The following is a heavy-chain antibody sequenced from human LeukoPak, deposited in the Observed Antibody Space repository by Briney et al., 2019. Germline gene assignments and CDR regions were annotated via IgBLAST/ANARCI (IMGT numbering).Heavy chain of an antibody. Sequence: PSETLSLTCTVSGGSISSYYWSWIRQPPGKGLEWIGYIYYSGSTNYNPSLKSRVTISVDTSKNQFSLKLSSVTAADTAVYYCARSGWELLSVDYWGQGTLVTVSS. CDR1: GGSISSYY. J-gene: IGHJ4*02. CDR2: IYYSGST. V-gene: IGHV4-59*01. D-gene: IGHD1-26*01. CDR3: ARSGWELLSVDY.